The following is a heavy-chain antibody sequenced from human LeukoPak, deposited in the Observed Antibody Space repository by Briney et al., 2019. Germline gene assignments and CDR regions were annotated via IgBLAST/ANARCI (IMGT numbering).Heavy chain of an antibody. V-gene: IGHV4-38-2*02. CDR1: GYSISSGYY. CDR3: ARASPGDSNWFDP. Sequence: LSETLSLTCTVSGYSISSGYYWGWIRQPPGKGLEWIGSIYHSGSTYYNPSLKSRVTISVDTSKNQFSLKLSSVTAADTAVYYCARASPGDSNWFDPWGQGTLVTVSS. D-gene: IGHD3-22*01. J-gene: IGHJ5*02. CDR2: IYHSGST.